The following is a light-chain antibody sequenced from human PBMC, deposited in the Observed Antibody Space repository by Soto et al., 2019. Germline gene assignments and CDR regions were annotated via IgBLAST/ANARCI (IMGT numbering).Light chain of an antibody. Sequence: DIGRTQSPLSLPVTPGEPASISCRSSQSLLHSNGYNYLDWYLQKPGQSPQLLIYLGSNRASGVPARFSGSGSGTDFTLKISRVEAEDVGVYYCMQALQTPTFGGGTKVEIK. J-gene: IGKJ4*01. CDR3: MQALQTPT. V-gene: IGKV2-28*01. CDR2: LGS. CDR1: QSLLHSNGYNY.